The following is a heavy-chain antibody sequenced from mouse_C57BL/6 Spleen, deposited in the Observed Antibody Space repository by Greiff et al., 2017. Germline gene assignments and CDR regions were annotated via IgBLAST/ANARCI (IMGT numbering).Heavy chain of an antibody. D-gene: IGHD2-3*01. CDR1: GFTFCSYT. V-gene: IGHV5-9*01. Sequence: EVQGVESGGGLVKPGGSLKLSCAASGFTFCSYTMSWVRQTPEKRLVWVATFSGGGGNTYYPDSVKGRFTISRDNAKNTLYLQMSSLRSEDTALYYCARQGNGYYGWGQGTTLTVSS. J-gene: IGHJ2*01. CDR3: ARQGNGYYG. CDR2: FSGGGGNT.